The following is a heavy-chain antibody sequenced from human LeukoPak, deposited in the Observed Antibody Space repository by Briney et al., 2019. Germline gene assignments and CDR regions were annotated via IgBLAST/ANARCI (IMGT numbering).Heavy chain of an antibody. CDR1: GFTFSTYG. V-gene: IGHV3-33*01. CDR2: IWHDGSHK. CDR3: VRGWGSNVYASAFDV. D-gene: IGHD3-16*01. J-gene: IGHJ3*01. Sequence: GGSLRLSCAASGFTFSTYGMHWVRQAPGKGLEWVTVIWHDGSHKDYADSVKGRFTTSRDNSKNTLYLQMNDLRAEDTAMYYCVRGWGSNVYASAFDVWGQGTMVTVSS.